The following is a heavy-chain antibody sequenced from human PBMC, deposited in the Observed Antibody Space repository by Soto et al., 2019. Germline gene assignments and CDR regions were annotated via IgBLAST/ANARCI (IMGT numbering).Heavy chain of an antibody. CDR2: IYSGGST. CDR1: GFTVSSNY. Sequence: GGSLRVSCAASGFTVSSNYMSWGRQAPWKGLEWVSVIYSGGSTYYADSVKGRFTISRDNSKNTLYLQMNSLRAEDTAVYYCARGYYYYYGMDVWGQGTTVTVSS. V-gene: IGHV3-53*01. CDR3: ARGYYYYYGMDV. J-gene: IGHJ6*02.